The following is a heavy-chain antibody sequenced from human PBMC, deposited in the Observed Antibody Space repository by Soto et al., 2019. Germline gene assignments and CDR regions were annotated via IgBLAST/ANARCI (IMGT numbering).Heavy chain of an antibody. CDR2: IYYSGST. CDR1: GGSISSSSYY. V-gene: IGHV4-39*01. Sequence: ATLCLTGTVSGGSISSSSYYWGWIRQPPGKGLEWIGSIYYSGSTYYNPSLKSRVTISVDTSKNQFSLKLSSVTAADTAVYYCARHPYDFWSRDGYYFDYWGQGTLVTVSS. CDR3: ARHPYDFWSRDGYYFDY. D-gene: IGHD3-3*01. J-gene: IGHJ4*02.